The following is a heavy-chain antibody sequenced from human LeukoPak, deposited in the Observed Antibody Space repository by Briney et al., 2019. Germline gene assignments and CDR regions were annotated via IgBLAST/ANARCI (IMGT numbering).Heavy chain of an antibody. V-gene: IGHV3-11*01. Sequence: PGGSLRLSCAASGFTFSDYYMSWIRLSRGKGREWVSYISDRGITIFYGVCVKARFTISRQNAKNSLYLQMNSLRADDTAVYYCVRGPSVSTLPGPWGQGTLVTVSS. CDR2: ISDRGITI. CDR1: GFTFSDYY. J-gene: IGHJ5*02. CDR3: VRGPSVSTLPGP. D-gene: IGHD3-3*02.